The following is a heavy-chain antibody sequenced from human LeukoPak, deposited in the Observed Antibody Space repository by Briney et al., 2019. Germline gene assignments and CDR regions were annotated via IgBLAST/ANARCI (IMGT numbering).Heavy chain of an antibody. Sequence: HGESLQISCKGSGYSFTNYWIGWVRQMPGKGLEWMGMLYPGDSASRFSPSFQGRVTMSVDRSINTAYLQWSSLRASDTAMYYCARQSRDGSKTRGYYFDYWGQGTLVTVSS. CDR3: ARQSRDGSKTRGYYFDY. D-gene: IGHD3-10*01. J-gene: IGHJ4*02. CDR1: GYSFTNYW. CDR2: LYPGDSAS. V-gene: IGHV5-51*01.